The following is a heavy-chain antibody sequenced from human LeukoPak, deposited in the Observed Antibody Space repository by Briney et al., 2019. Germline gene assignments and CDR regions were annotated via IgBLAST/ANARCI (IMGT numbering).Heavy chain of an antibody. D-gene: IGHD3-3*01. J-gene: IGHJ5*02. CDR1: GYTFTGYY. CDR2: ISPNSGGT. V-gene: IGHV1-2*02. Sequence: ASVKVSCKASGYTFTGYYMHWVRQAPGQGLEWMGWISPNSGGTNYAQKFQGRVTMTRDTSISTAYMELSRLRSDDTAVYYCARSLDFGVVPGGWFDPWGQGTLVTVSS. CDR3: ARSLDFGVVPGGWFDP.